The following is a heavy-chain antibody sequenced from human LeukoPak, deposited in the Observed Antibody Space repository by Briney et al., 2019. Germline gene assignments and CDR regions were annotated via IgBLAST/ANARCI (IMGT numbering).Heavy chain of an antibody. CDR3: ALRRNFCFDY. Sequence: PGGSLRLSCAASGFTFSSYWMSWVRRAPGKGLEGVAIMNQDGSEKYYVDSVKGRFTISRDNAKNSLYLQMNSPSAEDTAVYYCALRRNFCFDYWGQGTLVTVSS. D-gene: IGHD3-3*01. J-gene: IGHJ4*02. CDR1: GFTFSSYW. V-gene: IGHV3-7*01. CDR2: MNQDGSEK.